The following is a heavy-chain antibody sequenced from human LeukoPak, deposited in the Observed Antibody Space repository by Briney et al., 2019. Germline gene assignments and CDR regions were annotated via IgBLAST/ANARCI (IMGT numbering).Heavy chain of an antibody. CDR1: GYTFTSYY. J-gene: IGHJ4*02. V-gene: IGHV1-46*01. Sequence: ASVKVSCKASGYTFTSYYMHLVRQAPGQGLEWMGIINPSGGSTSYAQKFQGRVTMTRDTSTSTVYMELSSLRSEDTAVYYCARDKPYVRSSYYYDSSGHGVWGQGTLVTVSS. CDR3: ARDKPYVRSSYYYDSSGHGV. CDR2: INPSGGST. D-gene: IGHD3-22*01.